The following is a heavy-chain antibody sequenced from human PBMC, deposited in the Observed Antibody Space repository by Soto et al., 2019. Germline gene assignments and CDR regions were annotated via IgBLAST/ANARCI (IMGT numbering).Heavy chain of an antibody. D-gene: IGHD6-19*01. CDR2: ICGRGGST. J-gene: IGHJ4*02. CDR1: GFTFSSYG. CDR3: AKESIIAVAGGNSRFDY. Sequence: SGGSLRLSCAASGFTFSSYGMHWVRQAPGKGLEWVAVICGRGGSTYYTDSVKGRFTISRDNSKNTLYLQMNSLRAEDTAVYYCAKESIIAVAGGNSRFDYWGQGTLVTVSS. V-gene: IGHV3-NL1*01.